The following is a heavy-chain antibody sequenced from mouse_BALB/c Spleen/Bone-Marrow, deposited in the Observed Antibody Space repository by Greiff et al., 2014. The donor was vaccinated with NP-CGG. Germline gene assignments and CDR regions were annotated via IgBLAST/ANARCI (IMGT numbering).Heavy chain of an antibody. CDR3: ARDRRITTATYAMDY. D-gene: IGHD1-2*01. V-gene: IGHV5-4*02. J-gene: IGHJ4*01. CDR1: GFTFSDYY. CDR2: ISDGGSYT. Sequence: EVKLVESGGGLVKPGGSLKLSCAASGFTFSDYYMYWVRQTPEKRLEWVATISDGGSYTYYPDSVKGRFTISRDNAKNNLYPQMSSLKSEDTAMYYCARDRRITTATYAMDYWGQGTSVTVSS.